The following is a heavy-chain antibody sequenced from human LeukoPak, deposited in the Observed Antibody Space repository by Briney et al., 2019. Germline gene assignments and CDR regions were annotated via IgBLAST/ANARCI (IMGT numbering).Heavy chain of an antibody. CDR2: ISASGGST. D-gene: IGHD1-1*01. CDR3: TRVALVQLERKCFDY. J-gene: IGHJ4*02. Sequence: GGSLRLSCAASGFTFSNYAMSWVRQAPGKGLEWVSAISASGGSTYYADSVKGRFTISRDNSKNTLYLQMNSLRAEDTAVYYCTRVALVQLERKCFDYWGQGTLVTVSS. V-gene: IGHV3-23*01. CDR1: GFTFSNYA.